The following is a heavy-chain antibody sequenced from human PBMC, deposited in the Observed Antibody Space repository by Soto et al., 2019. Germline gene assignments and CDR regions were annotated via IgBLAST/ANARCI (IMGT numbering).Heavy chain of an antibody. Sequence: QVQLQESGPGLVKPSETLSLTCTVSGGSISSYYWSWIRQPPGKGLEWIGYIYYSGSTYYNPSLKSRVTISVDTSKNQFSLKLSSVTAADTAVYYCASIYSGSYYVDYWGQGTLVTVSS. CDR1: GGSISSYY. J-gene: IGHJ4*02. CDR3: ASIYSGSYYVDY. CDR2: IYYSGST. D-gene: IGHD1-26*01. V-gene: IGHV4-59*12.